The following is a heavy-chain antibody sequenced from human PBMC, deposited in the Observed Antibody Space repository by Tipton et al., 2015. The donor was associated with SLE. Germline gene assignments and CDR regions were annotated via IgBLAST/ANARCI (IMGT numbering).Heavy chain of an antibody. D-gene: IGHD6-25*01. CDR3: ARERIGATEGRGYDY. Sequence: TLSLTCAVYGGSLSGYYWAWIRQPPGKGLEWIGEINHSGSSNYNPSLTSRVTISVDTSNNQFSLRLSSVTAADTAVYYCARERIGATEGRGYDYWGQGTPVTVSS. V-gene: IGHV4-34*01. CDR1: GGSLSGYY. J-gene: IGHJ4*02. CDR2: INHSGSS.